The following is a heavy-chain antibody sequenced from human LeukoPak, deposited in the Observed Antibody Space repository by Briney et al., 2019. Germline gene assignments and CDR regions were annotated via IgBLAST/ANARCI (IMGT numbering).Heavy chain of an antibody. J-gene: IGHJ4*02. V-gene: IGHV4-34*01. D-gene: IGHD3-3*01. CDR1: GGSFSGYY. CDR2: INHSGST. Sequence: SETLSLTCAVYGGSFSGYYWSWIRQPPGKGLEWIGEINHSGSTNYNPSLKSRVTISVDTSKNQFSLKLSSVTAADTAVYYCARAGDFWSGYKHFDYWGQGTLVTVSS. CDR3: ARAGDFWSGYKHFDY.